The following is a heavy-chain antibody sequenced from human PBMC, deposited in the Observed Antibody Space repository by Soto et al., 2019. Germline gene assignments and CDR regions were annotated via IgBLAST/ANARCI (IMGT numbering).Heavy chain of an antibody. Sequence: SETLSLTCTVSGGSISSYYWSWIRQPPGKGLEWIGYIYYSGSTNYNPSLKSRVTISVDTSKNQFSLKLSSVTAADTAVYYCARDRRDVVVVAATRLSYNWSDPWGQGPLVSVAS. CDR1: GGSISSYY. V-gene: IGHV4-59*01. CDR3: ARDRRDVVVVAATRLSYNWSDP. D-gene: IGHD2-15*01. CDR2: IYYSGST. J-gene: IGHJ5*02.